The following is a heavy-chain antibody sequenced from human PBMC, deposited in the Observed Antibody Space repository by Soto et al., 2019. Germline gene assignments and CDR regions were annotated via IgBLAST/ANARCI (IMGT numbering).Heavy chain of an antibody. Sequence: GASVKVSCKASGRTFTDYYIHWVRQAPGQGPEWMGVINPRTGSTNFARRFQGRVTMTRDTSTSTVYMDLSSLTSDDTALYYCARRVPYGDHPFDDWGQGTLVTVSS. V-gene: IGHV1-46*01. D-gene: IGHD4-17*01. CDR1: GRTFTDYY. CDR2: INPRTGST. J-gene: IGHJ4*02. CDR3: ARRVPYGDHPFDD.